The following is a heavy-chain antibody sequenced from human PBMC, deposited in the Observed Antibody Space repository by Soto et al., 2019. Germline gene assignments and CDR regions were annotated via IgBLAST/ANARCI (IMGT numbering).Heavy chain of an antibody. V-gene: IGHV1-8*01. CDR3: ARRRGYAFDI. CDR2: MNPNSGNT. Sequence: ASVKVSCKASGYTFTSYDISWVRQATGQGLERVGWMNPNSGNTGYAQKFQGRVTMTRNTSISTAYMELSSLRSEDTAVYYCARRRGYAFDIWGQGTMVTVSS. J-gene: IGHJ3*02. CDR1: GYTFTSYD.